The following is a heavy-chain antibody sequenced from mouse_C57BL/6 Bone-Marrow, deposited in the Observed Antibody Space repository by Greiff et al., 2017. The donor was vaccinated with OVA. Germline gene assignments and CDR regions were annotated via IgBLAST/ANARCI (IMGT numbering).Heavy chain of an antibody. D-gene: IGHD5-5*01. CDR1: GYTFTDYY. J-gene: IGHJ4*01. CDR3: ARGDYPYAMDY. V-gene: IGHV1-76*01. CDR2: IYPGSGNT. Sequence: VKLMESGAELVRPGASVKLSCKASGYTFTDYYINWVKQRPGQGLEWIARIYPGSGNTYYNEKFKGKATLTAEKSSSTAYMQLSSLTSEDSAVYFCARGDYPYAMDYWGQGTSVTVSS.